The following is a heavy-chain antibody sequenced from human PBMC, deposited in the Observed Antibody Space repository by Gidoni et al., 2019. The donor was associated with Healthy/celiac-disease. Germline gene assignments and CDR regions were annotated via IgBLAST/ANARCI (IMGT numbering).Heavy chain of an antibody. D-gene: IGHD5-12*01. J-gene: IGHJ4*02. V-gene: IGHV4-59*01. Sequence: QVQLQASGPGLVKPSETMSPTCAVSGGSISSYYWSWIRQPPGTGLEWIGYIDYSGSTNSNPSLKSRVTISVDTSKNQFSLKLSSVTAADTAVYYCARGVGGYKRTRAFDYWGQGTLVTVAS. CDR1: GGSISSYY. CDR2: IDYSGST. CDR3: ARGVGGYKRTRAFDY.